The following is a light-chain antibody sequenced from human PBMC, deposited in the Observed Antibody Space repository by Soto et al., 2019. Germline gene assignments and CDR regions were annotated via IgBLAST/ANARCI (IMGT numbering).Light chain of an antibody. CDR2: KVS. CDR3: MQGTHWPFT. CDR1: QSLVYTDGNTY. V-gene: IGKV2-30*01. Sequence: DVVMTQSPLSLPVTLGQLASISCRSSQSLVYTDGNTYLTWFQQRPGQSPRRLIYKVSYRDSGVPDRFSGGGSDTDFTLKISRVEAEDVGIYYCMQGTHWPFTFGPGTKVDIK. J-gene: IGKJ3*01.